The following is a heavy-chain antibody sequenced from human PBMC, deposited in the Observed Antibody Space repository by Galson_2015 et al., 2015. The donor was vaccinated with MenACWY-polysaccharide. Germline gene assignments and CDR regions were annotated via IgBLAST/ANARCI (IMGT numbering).Heavy chain of an antibody. D-gene: IGHD6-19*01. CDR1: GGSISSYY. V-gene: IGHV4-59*01. Sequence: SETLSLTCTVSGGSISSYYWNWTRQPPGKGLEWVGYINYSGSTNHNPSLKSRVTMSVDTSKNQFSLNLTSVTDADTAVYYCARAIAVAGQRRDFDLWGRGTLVTVSS. J-gene: IGHJ2*01. CDR2: INYSGST. CDR3: ARAIAVAGQRRDFDL.